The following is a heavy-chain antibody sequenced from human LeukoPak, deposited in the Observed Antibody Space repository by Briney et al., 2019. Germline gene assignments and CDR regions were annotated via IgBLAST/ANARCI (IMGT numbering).Heavy chain of an antibody. V-gene: IGHV3-9*01. CDR1: GFTFDDYA. J-gene: IGHJ4*02. CDR3: AKGGYGGNLYYFDY. CDR2: ISWNSGSI. D-gene: IGHD4-23*01. Sequence: GGSLRLSCAASGFTFDDYAMHWVRQAPGKGLEWVSGISWNSGSIGYADSVKGRFTISRDNAKNSLYLQMNSLRAEGTALYYCAKGGYGGNLYYFDYWGQGTLVTVSS.